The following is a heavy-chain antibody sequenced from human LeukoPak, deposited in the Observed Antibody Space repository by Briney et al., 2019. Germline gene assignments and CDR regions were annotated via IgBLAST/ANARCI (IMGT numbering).Heavy chain of an antibody. CDR2: IWYDGSGK. V-gene: IGHV3-33*01. Sequence: PGRSLRLSCAASRFTFTDYGMHWVRQPPGKGLEWVALIWYDGSGKYYADSVGGRFTISRDNSKNTLYLQMNSLRAEDTAVYYCARDWCGGGSCYYFDHWGQGTLVTVSS. D-gene: IGHD2-15*01. CDR1: RFTFTDYG. J-gene: IGHJ4*02. CDR3: ARDWCGGGSCYYFDH.